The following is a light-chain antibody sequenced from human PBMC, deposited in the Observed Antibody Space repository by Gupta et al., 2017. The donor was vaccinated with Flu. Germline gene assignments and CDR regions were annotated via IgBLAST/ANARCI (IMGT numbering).Light chain of an antibody. Sequence: DIQMTQSPSSLSASVGDRVTITCQASQDISNYLNWYQQKPGKAPKLLIYDASNLETGVPTRFSGSGSGKDFTFTSSSRQPEDIANYYWQQDDNLITFGGGTKVEIK. J-gene: IGKJ4*01. V-gene: IGKV1-33*01. CDR2: DAS. CDR1: QDISNY. CDR3: QQDDNLIT.